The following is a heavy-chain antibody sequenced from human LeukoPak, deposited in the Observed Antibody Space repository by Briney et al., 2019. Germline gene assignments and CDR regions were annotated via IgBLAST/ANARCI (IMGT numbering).Heavy chain of an antibody. J-gene: IGHJ6*03. CDR3: AKVMAHAHYYYYYMDV. CDR2: ISGRGGST. V-gene: IGHV3-23*01. Sequence: PGGSLRLSCAASGFTFSSYGMSWVRQAPGKGLEWVSAISGRGGSTYYADSVKGRFTISRDNSKNTLYLQMNSLRAEDTAVYYCAKVMAHAHYYYYYMDVWGKGTTVTVSS. CDR1: GFTFSSYG. D-gene: IGHD3-16*01.